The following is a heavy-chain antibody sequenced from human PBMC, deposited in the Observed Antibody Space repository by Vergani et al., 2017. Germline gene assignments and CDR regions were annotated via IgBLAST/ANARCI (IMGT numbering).Heavy chain of an antibody. V-gene: IGHV1-69*08. CDR2: IIPILGIA. D-gene: IGHD4-17*01. Sequence: QVQLVQSGAEVKKPGSSVKVSCKASGGTFSSYTISWVRQAPGQGLEWMGRIIPILGIANYAQKFQGRVTITAVKSTSTAYMELSSLRSEDTAVYYCARDISGYGDSQNWGQGTLVTVSS. J-gene: IGHJ4*02. CDR3: ARDISGYGDSQN. CDR1: GGTFSSYT.